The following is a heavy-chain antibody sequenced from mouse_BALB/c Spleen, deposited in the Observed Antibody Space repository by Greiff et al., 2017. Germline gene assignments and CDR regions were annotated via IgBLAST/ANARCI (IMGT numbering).Heavy chain of an antibody. D-gene: IGHD3-2*02. Sequence: EVKVVESGGGLVKPGGSLKLSCAASGFAFSSYDMSWVRQTPEKRLEWVAYISSGGGSTYYPDTVKGRFTISRDNAKNTLYLQMSSLKSEDTAMYYCARHQATAGYFDVWGAGTTVTVSS. J-gene: IGHJ1*01. CDR1: GFAFSSYD. CDR3: ARHQATAGYFDV. V-gene: IGHV5-12-1*01. CDR2: ISSGGGST.